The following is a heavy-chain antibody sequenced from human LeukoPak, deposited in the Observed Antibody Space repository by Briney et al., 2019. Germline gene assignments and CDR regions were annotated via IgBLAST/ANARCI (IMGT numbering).Heavy chain of an antibody. CDR1: GFTFSSYA. V-gene: IGHV3-23*01. D-gene: IGHD2-21*02. CDR2: ISGSGGST. Sequence: GGSLRLSCAASGFTFSSYAMSWVRQAPGKGLEWVSAISGSGGSTYYADSVKGRFTISRDNSKNALYLQMNSLRAEDTAVYYCAKERSIVVVTAAMDVWGQGTTVTVSS. J-gene: IGHJ6*02. CDR3: AKERSIVVVTAAMDV.